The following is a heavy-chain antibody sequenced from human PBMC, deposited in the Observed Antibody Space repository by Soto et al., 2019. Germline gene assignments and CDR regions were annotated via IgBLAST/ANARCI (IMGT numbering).Heavy chain of an antibody. V-gene: IGHV4-4*07. CDR1: GSSIRSYY. J-gene: IGHJ6*02. CDR3: AKDRGGYSRMAV. D-gene: IGHD5-18*01. Sequence: SGTLSLTCIVPGSSIRSYYWNLIRQPAGKGLEWIGRFYTAGRTNYHPSLKCRVTMSVDTSKNQFSLKVYSVTAADTAGYYCAKDRGGYSRMAVSGQGTTVTVSS. CDR2: FYTAGRT.